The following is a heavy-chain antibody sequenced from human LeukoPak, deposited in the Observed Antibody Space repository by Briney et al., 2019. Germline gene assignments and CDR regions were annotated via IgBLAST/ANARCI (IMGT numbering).Heavy chain of an antibody. J-gene: IGHJ4*02. V-gene: IGHV3-7*01. D-gene: IGHD3-10*01. CDR3: VRDSGFRSLGY. CDR2: IKGDGSEK. Sequence: GVPVTLPCRGSGFTFSDYQMTGLPQNPAKALEWLAQIKGDGSEKYFVDSVKGRFTISRDNAKNSLYLEMNSLRAEDTAVYFCVRDSGFRSLGYWGQGTLVSVSS. CDR1: GFTFSDYQ.